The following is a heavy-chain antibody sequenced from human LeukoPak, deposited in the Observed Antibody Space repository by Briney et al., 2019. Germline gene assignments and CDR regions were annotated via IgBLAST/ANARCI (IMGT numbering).Heavy chain of an antibody. J-gene: IGHJ4*02. CDR2: IYYSGST. CDR1: GGSISSYY. Sequence: ASETLSLTCTVSGGSISSYYWSWIRQPPGKGLEWIGYIYYSGSTNYNPSLKSRVTISVDTSKNQFSLKLSSVTAADTAVYYCARGETGSSHYTRYYFDYWGQGTLVTVSS. V-gene: IGHV4-59*12. D-gene: IGHD2-15*01. CDR3: ARGETGSSHYTRYYFDY.